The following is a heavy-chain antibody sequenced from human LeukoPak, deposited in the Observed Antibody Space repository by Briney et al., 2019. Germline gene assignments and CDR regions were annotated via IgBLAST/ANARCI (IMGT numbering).Heavy chain of an antibody. Sequence: SETLSLTCTVSGGSISSSSYYWGWIRQPPGKGLEWIGCIYYSGSTYYNPSLKSRVTISVDTSKNQFSLKLSSVTAADTAVYYCARLTRSPGFDHWGQGTLVTVSS. V-gene: IGHV4-39*01. CDR3: ARLTRSPGFDH. J-gene: IGHJ4*02. D-gene: IGHD3-10*01. CDR1: GGSISSSSYY. CDR2: IYYSGST.